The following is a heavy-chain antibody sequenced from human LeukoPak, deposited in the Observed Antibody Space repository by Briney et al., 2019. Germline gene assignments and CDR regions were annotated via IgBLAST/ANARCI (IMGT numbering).Heavy chain of an antibody. Sequence: ASVKVSCKASGGTFSSYAISWVRQAPGQGLEWMGGIIPIFGTANYAQKFQGRVTITADESTSTAYMELSSLRSEDTAVYYCARVHEYSSSWYGVEYAYYYYGMDVWGQGTTVTVSS. D-gene: IGHD6-13*01. CDR1: GGTFSSYA. CDR2: IIPIFGTA. V-gene: IGHV1-69*13. CDR3: ARVHEYSSSWYGVEYAYYYYGMDV. J-gene: IGHJ6*02.